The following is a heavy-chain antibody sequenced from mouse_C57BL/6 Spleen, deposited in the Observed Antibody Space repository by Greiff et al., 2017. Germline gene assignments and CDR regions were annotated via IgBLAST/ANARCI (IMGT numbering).Heavy chain of an antibody. Sequence: QVQLQQSGPGLVQPSQSLSITCTVSGFSLTSYGVHWVRQSPGKGLEWLGVIWRGGSTDYNAAFMSRLSITKDNSKSQVFFKMNSLQADDTAIYYCANGPGFYYYAMDYWGQGTSVTVSS. CDR3: ANGPGFYYYAMDY. J-gene: IGHJ4*01. CDR1: GFSLTSYG. CDR2: IWRGGST. D-gene: IGHD2-2*01. V-gene: IGHV2-5*01.